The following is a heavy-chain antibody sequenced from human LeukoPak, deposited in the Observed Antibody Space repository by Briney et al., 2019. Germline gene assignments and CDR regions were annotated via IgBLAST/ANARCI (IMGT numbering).Heavy chain of an antibody. D-gene: IGHD2-15*01. V-gene: IGHV5-51*01. Sequence: GESLKISCKGSGYSFTSHWIGWVRQMPGKGLEWMGIIYPGDSDTRYSPSFQGQVTISADKSISTAYLQWSSLKASDTAMYYCARRRGGYCSGGSCYWFDPWGQGTLVTVSS. CDR1: GYSFTSHW. CDR3: ARRRGGYCSGGSCYWFDP. CDR2: IYPGDSDT. J-gene: IGHJ5*02.